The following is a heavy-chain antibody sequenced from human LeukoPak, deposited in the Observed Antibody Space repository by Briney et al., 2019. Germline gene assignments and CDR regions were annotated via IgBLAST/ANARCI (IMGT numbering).Heavy chain of an antibody. CDR1: GFTFSDHY. CDR3: ARGLGTTVTNEYYYDSSGYYDGGLDY. V-gene: IGHV3-72*01. Sequence: GGSLRLSCAASGFTFSDHYMDWVRQAPGKGLEWVGRTRNKANSYTTEYAASVKGRFTISRDDSKNSLSLQTNSLRAEDTAVYYCARGLGTTVTNEYYYDSSGYYDGGLDYWGQGTLVTVSS. CDR2: TRNKANSYTT. D-gene: IGHD3-22*01. J-gene: IGHJ4*02.